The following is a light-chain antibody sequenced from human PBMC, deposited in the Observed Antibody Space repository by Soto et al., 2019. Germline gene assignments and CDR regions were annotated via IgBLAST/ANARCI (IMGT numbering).Light chain of an antibody. CDR3: QTWDTGISVV. CDR2: LNNDGSH. V-gene: IGLV4-69*01. J-gene: IGLJ2*01. Sequence: QLVLTQSPSASASLGASVKLTCTLSSGHSNYAIAWHQQQPEKGPRYLMKLNNDGSHSKGDGIPDRFSGSSSGGERYLTISSLQSEDESDYYCQTWDTGISVVFGGGTKLTVL. CDR1: SGHSNYA.